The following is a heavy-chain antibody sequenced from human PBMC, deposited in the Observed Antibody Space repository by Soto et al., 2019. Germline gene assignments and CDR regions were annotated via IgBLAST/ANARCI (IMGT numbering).Heavy chain of an antibody. CDR2: ISTYNGDT. D-gene: IGHD1-26*01. CDR3: ARQGSWPYYYYGLDV. CDR1: GYTFTTSG. Sequence: QVQLVQSGPEVRKPGASVKVSCEASGYTFTTSGISWVRQVPGQGLEWMGWISTYNGDTNSAQNFQGRVHMTADTSTGTAYMELMSLKSDDTAVYYCARQGSWPYYYYGLDVWGQGTTVTVSS. V-gene: IGHV1-18*01. J-gene: IGHJ6*02.